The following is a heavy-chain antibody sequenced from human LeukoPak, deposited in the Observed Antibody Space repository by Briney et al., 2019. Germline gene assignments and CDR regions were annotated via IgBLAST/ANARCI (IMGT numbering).Heavy chain of an antibody. CDR3: ARDPSNSSGYHAHFDS. CDR2: ISCYNGDT. D-gene: IGHD3-22*01. V-gene: IGHV1-18*01. CDR1: GYTFTHHG. Sequence: ASVQVSCKASGYTFTHHGISWVRQAPGQGLEWMGWISCYNGDTIYAQNVQGRVTMTTDASTRTAYIEVRNLRSDDTAMYYCARDPSNSSGYHAHFDSWGQGTLVTVSS. J-gene: IGHJ4*02.